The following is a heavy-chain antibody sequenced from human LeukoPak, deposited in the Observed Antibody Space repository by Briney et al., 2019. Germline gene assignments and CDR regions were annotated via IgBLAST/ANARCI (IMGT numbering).Heavy chain of an antibody. D-gene: IGHD1-26*01. J-gene: IGHJ4*02. Sequence: PSETLSLTCTVSSRSIGTAFWSSVRQPPGKGLGWMVLKSHSGDPNYSPSLKRRVTISVDASKDKSSLKMTSVTAADTAVYYCARGGASSRYFDYWGQGTLVTVSS. CDR3: ARGGASSRYFDY. CDR1: SRSIGTAF. CDR2: KSHSGDP. V-gene: IGHV4-59*01.